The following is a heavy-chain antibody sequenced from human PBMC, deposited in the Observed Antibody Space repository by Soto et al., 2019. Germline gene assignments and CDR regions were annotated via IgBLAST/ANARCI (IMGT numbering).Heavy chain of an antibody. Sequence: QITLKESGPTLVKPTQTLTLTCTFSGFSRSTTRLGVGWIRQPPGEALEWLALLYCDDDKLYSPYLKRRLTITKDTSKNQVVITLTNRDPVDTANYYCAHSNTSVMRYYVDYWGQGTLVTVSS. J-gene: IGHJ4*02. CDR1: GFSRSTTRLG. V-gene: IGHV2-5*02. CDR3: AHSNTSVMRYYVDY. CDR2: LYCDDDK.